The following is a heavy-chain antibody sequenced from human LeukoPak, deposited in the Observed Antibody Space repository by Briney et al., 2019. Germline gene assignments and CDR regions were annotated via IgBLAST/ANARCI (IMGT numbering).Heavy chain of an antibody. Sequence: GESLKISCKGSGYSFATYWIGWVRQTPGKGLEWMGIIYPGDSDTRYSPSFQGQVTISADKSINTAYLQWSNLKTSDTAMYYCARHQIVGATRSPFDYWGQGTLVTVSS. CDR2: IYPGDSDT. J-gene: IGHJ4*02. CDR3: ARHQIVGATRSPFDY. CDR1: GYSFATYW. D-gene: IGHD1-26*01. V-gene: IGHV5-51*01.